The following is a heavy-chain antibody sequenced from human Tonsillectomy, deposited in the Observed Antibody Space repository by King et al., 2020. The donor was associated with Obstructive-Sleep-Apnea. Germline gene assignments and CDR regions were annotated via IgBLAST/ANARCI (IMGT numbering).Heavy chain of an antibody. CDR3: LAAEFGMDV. Sequence: VQLVESGGGVVQPGRSLRLSCAASGFPFRTYTMHWVRQPPGKGLEWVAAISFDFINEYYADSVKGRFTISRDNSKNTLYLQMNSLRAEDTAVYYCLAAEFGMDVWGQGTTVTVSS. CDR1: GFPFRTYT. D-gene: IGHD6-13*01. V-gene: IGHV3-30*04. J-gene: IGHJ6*02. CDR2: ISFDFINE.